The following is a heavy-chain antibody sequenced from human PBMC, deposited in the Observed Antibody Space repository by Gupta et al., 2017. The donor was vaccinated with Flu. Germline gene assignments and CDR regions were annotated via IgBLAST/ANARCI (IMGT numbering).Heavy chain of an antibody. CDR2: RSHDGSVR. D-gene: IGHD3-10*02. CDR1: GFTFSRDG. J-gene: IGHJ4*02. V-gene: IGHV3-30*04. Sequence: QVHLVESGGCVVQPGRPLRLSCAASGFTFSRDGMHCVRPAPGQGLAWVAVRSHDGSVRYYADSVRGRITISRDNSKNTLHLQMNSLRAEDTAMYYWARSTSNYVFRSDYCDYWGQGTLVTVSS. CDR3: ARSTSNYVFRSDYCDY.